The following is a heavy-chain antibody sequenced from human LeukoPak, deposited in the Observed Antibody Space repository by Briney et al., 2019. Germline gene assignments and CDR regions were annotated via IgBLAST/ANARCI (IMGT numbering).Heavy chain of an antibody. J-gene: IGHJ4*02. CDR3: ARLYGSESLYFDF. CDR1: GGSISSYY. CDR2: IYYSGNT. D-gene: IGHD3-10*01. V-gene: IGHV4-59*08. Sequence: SETLSFTCSVSGGSISSYYWSWIRQPPGKGLEWIGYIYYSGNTKYNPSLKSRVTMSLDTSKNQFSLRLSSVTAADTAVYYCARLYGSESLYFDFWGQGTLVTVSS.